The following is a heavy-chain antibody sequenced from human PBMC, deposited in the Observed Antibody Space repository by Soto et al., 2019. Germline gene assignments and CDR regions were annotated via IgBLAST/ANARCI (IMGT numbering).Heavy chain of an antibody. J-gene: IGHJ4*02. V-gene: IGHV3-23*01. CDR1: GFSFRNQA. CDR3: GPQILWYGIVPAFVS. CDR2: ISANSGRT. Sequence: GEPLKISCAAPGFSFRNQALSWGRQAPGEGLEWFSTISANSGRTYYAASVKGRFNISRDNSKNTWDPQMNSLRAEDTAVYYSGPQILWYGIVPAFVSWGQGTRAPV. D-gene: IGHD2-2*01.